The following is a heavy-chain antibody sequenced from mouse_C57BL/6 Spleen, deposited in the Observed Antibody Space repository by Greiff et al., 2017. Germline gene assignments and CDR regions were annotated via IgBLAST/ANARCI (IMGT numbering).Heavy chain of an antibody. D-gene: IGHD1-1*01. CDR1: GYAFSSSW. V-gene: IGHV1-82*01. CDR3: ARSNYGSSTYYAMDY. CDR2: IYPGDGDT. J-gene: IGHJ4*01. Sequence: QVQLQQSGPELVKPGASVKISCKASGYAFSSSWMNWVKQRPGKGLEWIGRIYPGDGDTNYNGKFKGKATLTADKSSSTAYMQLSSLPSEDSAVYFCARSNYGSSTYYAMDYWGQGTSVTVSS.